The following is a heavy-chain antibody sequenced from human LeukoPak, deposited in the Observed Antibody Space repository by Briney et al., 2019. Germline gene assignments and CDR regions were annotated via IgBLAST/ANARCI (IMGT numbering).Heavy chain of an antibody. D-gene: IGHD6-13*01. CDR1: GFTFSSYS. J-gene: IGHJ4*02. CDR3: ARDGISGAAGTHPFDY. Sequence: GGSLRLSCAASGFTFSSYSMNWVRQAPGKGLEWVSYISSSSSTIYYADSVKGRFTISRDNAKNSLYLQMNSLRAEDTAVYYCARDGISGAAGTHPFDYWGQGTLVTVSS. V-gene: IGHV3-48*04. CDR2: ISSSSSTI.